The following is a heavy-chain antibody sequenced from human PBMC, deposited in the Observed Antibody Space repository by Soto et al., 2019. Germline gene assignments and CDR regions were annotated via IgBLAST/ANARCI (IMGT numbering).Heavy chain of an antibody. Sequence: ASVKVSCEACGYTFTSDYMNWVLQATGQGLEWLGIINPSGGYTTYAQRFLGRVTMASDTSTSTVHMELGSLTSEDTAVYYCARGGGIVVVTAPYDYWGQGTLVTVS. CDR1: GYTFTSDY. CDR3: ARGGGIVVVTAPYDY. J-gene: IGHJ4*02. D-gene: IGHD2-21*02. V-gene: IGHV1-46*03. CDR2: INPSGGYT.